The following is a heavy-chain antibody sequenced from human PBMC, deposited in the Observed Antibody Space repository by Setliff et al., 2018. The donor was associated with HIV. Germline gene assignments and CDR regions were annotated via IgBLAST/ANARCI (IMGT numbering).Heavy chain of an antibody. J-gene: IGHJ3*02. CDR1: GGSISSGGYY. CDR3: ARDRRNAYYYESSGYSGAFDI. CDR2: IYYSGST. Sequence: SETLSLTCTVSGGSISSGGYYWSWIRQHPGKGLEWIGFIYYSGSTYYNPSLKSRVTISVDTSKNQFSLKLSSVTAADTAVYYCARDRRNAYYYESSGYSGAFDIWGQGTMVTVSS. D-gene: IGHD3-22*01. V-gene: IGHV4-31*03.